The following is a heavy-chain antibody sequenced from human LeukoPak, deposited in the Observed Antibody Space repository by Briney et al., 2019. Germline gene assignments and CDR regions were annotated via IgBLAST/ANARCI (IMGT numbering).Heavy chain of an antibody. V-gene: IGHV1-8*01. D-gene: IGHD4-17*01. CDR3: ARAPPIGDYEQVGYYYYYGMDV. CDR1: GYTFTSYD. CDR2: MSPNSDNT. J-gene: IGHJ6*02. Sequence: ASVKVSCKASGYTFTSYDINWVRQATGQGLEWMGWMSPNSDNTGYAQKFQGRVTMTRNTSISTAYMELSSLRSEDTAVYYCARAPPIGDYEQVGYYYYYGMDVWGQGTTVTVSS.